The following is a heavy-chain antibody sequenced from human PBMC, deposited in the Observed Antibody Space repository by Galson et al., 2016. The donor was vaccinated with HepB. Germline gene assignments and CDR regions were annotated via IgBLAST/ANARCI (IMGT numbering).Heavy chain of an antibody. D-gene: IGHD2-2*01. CDR1: GFTFSDYY. Sequence: SLRLSCAASGFTFSDYYMSWLRQAPGKGLEWISYISSSGDIIYNADSVKGRFTISRDNAKNSLYLQMNSLRAEDSAKYYCTRGPYCSRTNCYRYYGMEVWGHGTTVTVSS. J-gene: IGHJ6*02. CDR2: ISSSGDII. CDR3: TRGPYCSRTNCYRYYGMEV. V-gene: IGHV3-11*01.